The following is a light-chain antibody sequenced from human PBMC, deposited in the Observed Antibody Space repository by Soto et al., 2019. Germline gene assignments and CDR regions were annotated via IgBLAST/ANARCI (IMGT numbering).Light chain of an antibody. V-gene: IGKV1-12*01. CDR2: AAS. CDR3: QQDKSLQLT. CDR1: QGISSL. Sequence: ITQSPSSVAAGVGDRVTMTCLSSQGISSLLAWYQQKPGKAPKLLIYAASSLQSGLPSRFSGSGPRKDLTLTISSMQPEDFETYHRQQDKSLQLTFGGG. J-gene: IGKJ4*01.